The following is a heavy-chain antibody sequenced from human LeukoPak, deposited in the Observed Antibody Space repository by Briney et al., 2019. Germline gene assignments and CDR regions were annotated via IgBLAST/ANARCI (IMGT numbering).Heavy chain of an antibody. D-gene: IGHD3-16*01. CDR1: GGTFSSYA. Sequence: SVKVSCKASGGTFSSYAISWVRQAPGQGLEWMGGIIPIFGTANYAQKFQGRVTITAGESTSTAYMELSSLRSEDTAVYYCAREIGGYYYMDVWGKGTTVTVSS. V-gene: IGHV1-69*13. CDR2: IIPIFGTA. CDR3: AREIGGYYYMDV. J-gene: IGHJ6*03.